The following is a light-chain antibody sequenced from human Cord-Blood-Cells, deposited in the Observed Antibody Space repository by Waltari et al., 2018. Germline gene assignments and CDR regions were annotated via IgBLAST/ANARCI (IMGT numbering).Light chain of an antibody. Sequence: QSVLTQPPSASGTPGQRVTISCSGSSSNIGRNYVYWYQQPPGTAPKLLIYRNNQRPSGVPDRFSGSKSGTSASLAISGLRSEDEADYYCAAWDDSLSGPVFGTGTKVTVL. CDR1: SSNIGRNY. CDR3: AAWDDSLSGPV. V-gene: IGLV1-47*01. J-gene: IGLJ1*01. CDR2: RNN.